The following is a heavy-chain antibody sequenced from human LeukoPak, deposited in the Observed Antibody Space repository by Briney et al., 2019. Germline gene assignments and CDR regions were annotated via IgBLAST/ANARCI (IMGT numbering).Heavy chain of an antibody. V-gene: IGHV3-23*01. Sequence: GGSLRLSCATSGFTFRSYAMIWVRQAPERGLQWVSGISGSGTYYADFAKGRFTISRDNSKNTLYLQMNSLRAEDTATYYWARDPNGDYIGAFDMWGQGTMVTVS. CDR2: ISGSGT. CDR3: ARDPNGDYIGAFDM. J-gene: IGHJ3*02. D-gene: IGHD4-17*01. CDR1: GFTFRSYA.